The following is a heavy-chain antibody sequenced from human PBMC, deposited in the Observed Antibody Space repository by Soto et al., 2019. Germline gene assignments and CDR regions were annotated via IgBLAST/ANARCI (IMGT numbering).Heavy chain of an antibody. D-gene: IGHD2-2*01. J-gene: IGHJ4*02. CDR3: AIHIVVVPAARFDY. Sequence: PGGSLRLSCAASGFTFSSYAMSWVRQAPGKGLEWVSAISGSGGSTYYADSVKGRFTISRDNSKNTLYLQMNSLRAEDTAVYYCAIHIVVVPAARFDYWGQGTLVTVSS. CDR2: ISGSGGST. CDR1: GFTFSSYA. V-gene: IGHV3-23*01.